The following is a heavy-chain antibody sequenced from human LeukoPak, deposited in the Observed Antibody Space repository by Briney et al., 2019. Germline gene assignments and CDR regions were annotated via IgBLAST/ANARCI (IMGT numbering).Heavy chain of an antibody. CDR2: IYYSGST. J-gene: IGHJ4*02. V-gene: IGHV4-59*01. CDR1: GGSISRYY. CDR3: ARGGSYHLPGDY. Sequence: SETLSLPCTVSGGSISRYYWSWLRQPPGKGLEWIGYIYYSGSTNYNPSLKSRVTISVDTSKNQFSLKLSSVTAADTAVYYCARGGSYHLPGDYWGQGTLVTVSS. D-gene: IGHD1-26*01.